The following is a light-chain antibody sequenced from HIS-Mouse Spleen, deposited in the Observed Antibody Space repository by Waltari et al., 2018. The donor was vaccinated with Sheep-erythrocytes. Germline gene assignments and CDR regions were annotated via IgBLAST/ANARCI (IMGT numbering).Light chain of an antibody. V-gene: IGKV3-11*01. CDR2: DAS. Sequence: ELVFTQSPAPLSLFPGERANLSCRANQSVSSYLAWYQQKPGQAPRLLIYDASNRATGIPARFSGSGSGTDFTLTISSLEPEDFAVYYGQQRSNWYTFGQGTKLEIK. CDR3: QQRSNWYT. J-gene: IGKJ2*01. CDR1: QSVSSY.